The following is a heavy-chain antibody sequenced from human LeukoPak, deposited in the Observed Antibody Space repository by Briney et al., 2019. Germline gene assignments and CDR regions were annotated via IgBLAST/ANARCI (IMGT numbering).Heavy chain of an antibody. V-gene: IGHV4-39*01. J-gene: IGHJ3*02. D-gene: IGHD1-1*01. Sequence: SETLSLTCSVSGGSISSSTYYWGWIRQPPGKGLEWIGSIYHSGSTYYNPSLRSRVTISVDTSKNQFSLKLSSVSAADTAVYYCARLYNIGSPDIWGQGTMVTVSS. CDR1: GGSISSSTYY. CDR3: ARLYNIGSPDI. CDR2: IYHSGST.